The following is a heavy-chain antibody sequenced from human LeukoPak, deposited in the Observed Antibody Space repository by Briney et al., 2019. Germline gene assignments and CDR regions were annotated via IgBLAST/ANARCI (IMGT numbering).Heavy chain of an antibody. J-gene: IGHJ4*02. CDR2: ISSSSSYI. V-gene: IGHV3-21*01. D-gene: IGHD3-16*02. Sequence: GGSLRLSCAASGFTFSSYAMSWVRQAPGKGLEWVSSISSSSSYIYYADSVKGRFTISRDNAKNSLYLQMNSLRAEDTAVYYCARDRQSFAFGGVIVMNFDYWGQGTLVTVSS. CDR1: GFTFSSYA. CDR3: ARDRQSFAFGGVIVMNFDY.